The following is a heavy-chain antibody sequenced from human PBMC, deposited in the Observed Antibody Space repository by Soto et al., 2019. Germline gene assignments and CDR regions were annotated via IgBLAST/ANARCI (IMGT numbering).Heavy chain of an antibody. CDR1: GGTFSSYA. CDR3: ASFRGAYGMDV. J-gene: IGHJ6*02. CDR2: IIPIFGTA. Sequence: WASVKVSCKASGGTFSSYAISWVRQAPGQGLEWMGGIIPIFGTANYAQKFQGRVTITADKSTSTAYMELSSLRSEDTAVYYCASFRGAYGMDVWGQGTTVTVSS. V-gene: IGHV1-69*06.